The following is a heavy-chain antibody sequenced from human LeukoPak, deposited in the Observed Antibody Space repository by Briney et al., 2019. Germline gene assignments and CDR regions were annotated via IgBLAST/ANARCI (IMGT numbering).Heavy chain of an antibody. J-gene: IGHJ5*02. CDR2: IYHSGST. Sequence: SETLSLTCAVSGGSISSGGYSWSWIRQPPGKGLEWIVYIYHSGSTYYNPSLKSRVTISVDRSKNQFSLKLSSVTAADTAVYYCARRGPFYGDYVGGWFDPWGQGTLVTVSS. D-gene: IGHD4-17*01. V-gene: IGHV4-30-2*01. CDR1: GGSISSGGYS. CDR3: ARRGPFYGDYVGGWFDP.